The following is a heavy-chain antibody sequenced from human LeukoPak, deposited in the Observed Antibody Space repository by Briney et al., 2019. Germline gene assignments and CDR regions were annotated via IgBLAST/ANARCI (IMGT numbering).Heavy chain of an antibody. V-gene: IGHV3-23*01. J-gene: IGHJ4*02. CDR3: AKTVAGEY. CDR2: LSGSGSST. Sequence: GGSLRLSCAASGFTFSNFAMSWVRQAPGKGLEWVSALSGSGSSTYYADSVKGRFTISRDNSKITAYLQMNSLRAEDTALYYCAKTVAGEYWGQGTLVTVSS. D-gene: IGHD6-19*01. CDR1: GFTFSNFA.